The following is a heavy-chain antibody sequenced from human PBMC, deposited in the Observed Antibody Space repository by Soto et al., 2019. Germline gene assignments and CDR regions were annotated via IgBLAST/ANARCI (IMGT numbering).Heavy chain of an antibody. CDR2: ISPKGTYK. CDR1: GFTFTDSY. D-gene: IGHD2-15*01. J-gene: IGHJ5*02. V-gene: IGHV3-11*06. Sequence: QVQLVESGGGLVKPGGSLRLSCATSGFTFTDSYMTWIRQAPGKGLEFVSYISPKGTYKAYADSVKGRFTSSRDNTKNSLYLQLNSLRDEDTALYYCSRGGGGGLFDLWGQGAFVTVSS. CDR3: SRGGGGGLFDL.